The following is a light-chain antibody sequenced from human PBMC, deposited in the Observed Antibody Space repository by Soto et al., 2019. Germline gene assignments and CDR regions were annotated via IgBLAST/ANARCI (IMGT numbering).Light chain of an antibody. Sequence: EIVLTQSPVTLSLSPGERATLSCRASQSINNYLAWYQQKPGQAPRLLIYDASNRATGIPARFSGSGSGTAFTLTISSLAPEDFVVYYCQQRSNWPPTFGPGTKVDVE. CDR1: QSINNY. CDR3: QQRSNWPPT. J-gene: IGKJ3*01. V-gene: IGKV3-11*01. CDR2: DAS.